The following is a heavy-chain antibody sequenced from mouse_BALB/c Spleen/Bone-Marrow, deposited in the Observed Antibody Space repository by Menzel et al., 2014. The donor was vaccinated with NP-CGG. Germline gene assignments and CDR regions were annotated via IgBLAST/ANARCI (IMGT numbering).Heavy chain of an antibody. CDR1: GYTFTSYW. CDR2: IYPSDSYT. Sequence: VQLQQSGAELVRPGASVKVSCKASGYTFTSYWINWVTQRPGQGLEWIGTIYPSDSYTNYNQNFKDKATLTVDKSSSTAYMQLSSPTSEDSAVYYCTRQYGNYYAMDYWGQGTSVTVSS. CDR3: TRQYGNYYAMDY. V-gene: IGHV1S126*01. D-gene: IGHD2-10*02. J-gene: IGHJ4*01.